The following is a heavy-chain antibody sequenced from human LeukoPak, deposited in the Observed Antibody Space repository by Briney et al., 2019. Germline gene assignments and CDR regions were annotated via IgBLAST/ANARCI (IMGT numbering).Heavy chain of an antibody. D-gene: IGHD4-23*01. Sequence: SQTLSLTCAISGDXVSSNSAVWNWIRQSPSRGLEWLGRTYYRSEWNNHYAVSVKSRITINPDTSKNQFSLQLNSVTPEDTAVYYCARDAVGSSYFDYWGQGTLVTVSS. V-gene: IGHV6-1*01. CDR1: GDXVSSNSAV. J-gene: IGHJ4*02. CDR3: ARDAVGSSYFDY. CDR2: TYYRSEWNN.